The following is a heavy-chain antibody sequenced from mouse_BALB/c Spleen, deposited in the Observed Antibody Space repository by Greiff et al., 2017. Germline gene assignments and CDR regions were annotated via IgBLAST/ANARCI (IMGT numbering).Heavy chain of an antibody. Sequence: EVMLVESGGGLVKPGGSLKLSCAASGFTFSSYAMSWVRQSPEKRLEWVAEISSGGSYTYYPDTVTGRFTISRDNAKNTLYLEMSSLRSEDTAMYYCARGLGQDFDYWGQGTTLTVSS. V-gene: IGHV5-9-4*01. J-gene: IGHJ2*01. CDR1: GFTFSSYA. CDR3: ARGLGQDFDY. CDR2: ISSGGSYT. D-gene: IGHD4-1*01.